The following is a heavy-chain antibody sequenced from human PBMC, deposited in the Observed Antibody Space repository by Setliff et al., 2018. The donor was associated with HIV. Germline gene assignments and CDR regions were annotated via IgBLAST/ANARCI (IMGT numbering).Heavy chain of an antibody. CDR2: INHSGIT. D-gene: IGHD2-2*01. Sequence: SETLSLTCAVYGASFSGYYWAWIRQSPGTGLEWIGEINHSGITNYNPTLKSRVTISADTSKNQFSLRLNSVTAADTAVYYCARVRLRVPPSIFDYWGQGALVTVSS. CDR1: GASFSGYY. CDR3: ARVRLRVPPSIFDY. V-gene: IGHV4-34*01. J-gene: IGHJ4*02.